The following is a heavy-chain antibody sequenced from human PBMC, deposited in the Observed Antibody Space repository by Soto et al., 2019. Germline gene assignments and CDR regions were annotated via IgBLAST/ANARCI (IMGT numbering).Heavy chain of an antibody. J-gene: IGHJ6*02. V-gene: IGHV5-10-1*01. CDR3: ARYRGLRESIAVAGPYYYYGMDV. Sequence: PGESLKISCKGSGYSFTSYWISWVRQMPGKGLEWMGRIDPSDSYTNYSPSFQGHVTISADKSISTAYLQWSSLKASDTAMCYCARYRGLRESIAVAGPYYYYGMDVWGQGTTVTVSS. CDR2: IDPSDSYT. CDR1: GYSFTSYW. D-gene: IGHD6-19*01.